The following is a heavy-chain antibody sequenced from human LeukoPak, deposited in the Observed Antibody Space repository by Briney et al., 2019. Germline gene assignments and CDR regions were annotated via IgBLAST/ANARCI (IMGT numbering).Heavy chain of an antibody. CDR3: AKSEAYDTREDY. CDR1: GSTFSNSA. Sequence: GGSLRLSCAASGSTFSNSAMTWVRQAPGKGLDWVSGISGRCGSTYYADSVKGRFTISRDNSKNTLYLQMKSLRAEDTAVYYCAKSEAYDTREDYWGQGTLVTVSS. CDR2: ISGRCGST. J-gene: IGHJ4*02. V-gene: IGHV3-23*01. D-gene: IGHD3-22*01.